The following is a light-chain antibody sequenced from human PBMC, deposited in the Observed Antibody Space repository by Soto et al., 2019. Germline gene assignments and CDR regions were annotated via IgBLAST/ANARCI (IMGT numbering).Light chain of an antibody. CDR1: QSVSSN. Sequence: EKVMTQSPATLSVSPGERATLSCRASQSVSSNLAWYQQKPGQAPRLLIYGASTRATGIPARFSGSGSGTALTLTISSLQSEYFAVYYCQQYNNWPPYTFGQGTKLEIK. CDR3: QQYNNWPPYT. J-gene: IGKJ2*01. V-gene: IGKV3-15*01. CDR2: GAS.